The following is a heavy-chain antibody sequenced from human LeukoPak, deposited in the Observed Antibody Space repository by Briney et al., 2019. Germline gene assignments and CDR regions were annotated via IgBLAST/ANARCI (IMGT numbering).Heavy chain of an antibody. Sequence: PSETLSLTCTVSGYSISSGYYWGWIRQPPGKGLEWIGSIYHSGSTYYNPSLKSRVTTSVDTSKNQFSLKLSSVTAADTAVYYCAMGVIVVVPAAIKDDYWGQGTLVTVSS. CDR2: IYHSGST. V-gene: IGHV4-38-2*02. CDR1: GYSISSGYY. D-gene: IGHD2-2*02. CDR3: AMGVIVVVPAAIKDDY. J-gene: IGHJ4*02.